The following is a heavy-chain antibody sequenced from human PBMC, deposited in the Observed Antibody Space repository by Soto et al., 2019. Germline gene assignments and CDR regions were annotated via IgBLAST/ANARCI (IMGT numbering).Heavy chain of an antibody. J-gene: IGHJ6*02. CDR1: GGSFSGYY. V-gene: IGHV4-34*01. D-gene: IGHD6-6*01. Sequence: SETRSLTCAVYGGSFSGYYWSWIRQPQGKGLEWIGEINHRGSTNYNPSLKGRVTISVDTSKNQFSLKLSSVTAADTAVYYCARGPPKWQRIAARPLYYYYGMDVWGQGTTVTVSS. CDR2: INHRGST. CDR3: ARGPPKWQRIAARPLYYYYGMDV.